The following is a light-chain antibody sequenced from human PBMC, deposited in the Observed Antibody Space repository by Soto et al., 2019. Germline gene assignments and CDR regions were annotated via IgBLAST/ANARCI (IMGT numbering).Light chain of an antibody. V-gene: IGKV1-33*01. Sequence: DIQMTQSPSSLSASIGDRVTITCQASQDISNYLNWYQQRAGKAPKLLIYDASNLETGVPSRFSGSGSGTDFTFTISSLQPEDVATYYCQQYGDLPLTFGGGTKVDIK. CDR3: QQYGDLPLT. CDR2: DAS. J-gene: IGKJ4*01. CDR1: QDISNY.